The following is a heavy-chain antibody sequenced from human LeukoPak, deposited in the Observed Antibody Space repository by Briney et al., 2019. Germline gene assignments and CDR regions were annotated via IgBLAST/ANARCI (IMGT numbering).Heavy chain of an antibody. CDR2: ISGSGGST. V-gene: IGHV3-23*01. Sequence: PGGSLRLSCPASGFTFSSYGMSWVRQAPGKGLEWVSAISGSGGSTYYADSVKGRFTISRDNSKNTLYLQMNSLRAEDTAVYYCAKGSTFTMIVALGPYYFDYWGQGTLVTVSS. J-gene: IGHJ4*02. CDR1: GFTFSSYG. CDR3: AKGSTFTMIVALGPYYFDY. D-gene: IGHD3-22*01.